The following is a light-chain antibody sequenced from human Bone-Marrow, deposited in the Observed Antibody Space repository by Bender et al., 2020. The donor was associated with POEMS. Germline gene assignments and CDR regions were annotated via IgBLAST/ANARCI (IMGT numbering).Light chain of an antibody. V-gene: IGLV1-44*01. CDR2: AND. J-gene: IGLJ2*01. CDR3: ATWDDSLSGSVV. CDR1: SSNIGANT. Sequence: QSVLTQPPSASGTPGQRVTISCSGSSSNIGANTVNWYQQLPGTAPQLLISANDQRPSGVPDRFSVSKSGTSASLAISGLRSEDEADYYCATWDDSLSGSVVFGGGTKLTVL.